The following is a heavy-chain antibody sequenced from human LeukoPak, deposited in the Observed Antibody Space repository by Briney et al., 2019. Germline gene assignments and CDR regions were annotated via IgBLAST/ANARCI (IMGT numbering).Heavy chain of an antibody. J-gene: IGHJ3*02. CDR1: GFTFSSYA. V-gene: IGHV3-23*01. Sequence: GGSLRLSCAASGFTFSSYAMNWVRQAPGKGLEWVSSITGTADKTYDADSVKGRFTISRDNSKNTLSLQMSSLRVEDTAIYYCARRGGSRGWGAFDIWGQGTIVTVSS. D-gene: IGHD6-19*01. CDR3: ARRGGSRGWGAFDI. CDR2: ITGTADKT.